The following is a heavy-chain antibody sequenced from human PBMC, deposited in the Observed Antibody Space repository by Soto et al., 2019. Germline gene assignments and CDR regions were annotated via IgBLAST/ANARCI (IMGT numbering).Heavy chain of an antibody. D-gene: IGHD6-6*01. Sequence: EVQLLESGGGLVQPGGSLRLSCAASGFTFSTYAMSWVRQAPGKGLEWVSSISVSGGNTYYPDSVKGRFAISRDISKNTLYLQMNRLRAEDTALYYCAKDLGSSPPGDFWGQGTLVTVSS. V-gene: IGHV3-23*01. CDR1: GFTFSTYA. CDR2: ISVSGGNT. J-gene: IGHJ4*02. CDR3: AKDLGSSPPGDF.